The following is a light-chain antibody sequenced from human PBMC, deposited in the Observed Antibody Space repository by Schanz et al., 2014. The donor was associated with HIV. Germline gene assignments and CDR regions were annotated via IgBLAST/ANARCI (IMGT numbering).Light chain of an antibody. CDR3: QQDGALPES. CDR2: DAS. Sequence: EIVLTQSPATLSLSPGERATLSCGASQYVSGSYVPWYQQNPGLAPRLLIYDASTRAAGTPDRFSGSGSGSAFTLTINRLEPEDFAVYYCQQDGALPESFGQGTKVEI. J-gene: IGKJ2*03. V-gene: IGKV3D-20*01. CDR1: QYVSGSY.